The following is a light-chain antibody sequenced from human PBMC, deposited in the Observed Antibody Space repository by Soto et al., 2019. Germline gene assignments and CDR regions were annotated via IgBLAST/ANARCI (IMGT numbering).Light chain of an antibody. CDR3: QHTRSGIT. CDR2: AAT. Sequence: DIHLTQSPPSLSATLGDRVTITFRASQTIGSWLNCFQKKPGMAPNLLIYAATKLQSGVPSRFRGSGSGTDFTLTIDTLQPDVFASYYCQHTRSGITFGQGTRVEI. J-gene: IGKJ5*01. CDR1: QTIGSW. V-gene: IGKV1-39*01.